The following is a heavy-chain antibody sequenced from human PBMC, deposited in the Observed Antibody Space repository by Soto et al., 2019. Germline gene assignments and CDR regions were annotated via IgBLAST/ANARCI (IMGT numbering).Heavy chain of an antibody. CDR1: GYTFTSYA. V-gene: IGHV1-3*01. CDR3: AGDASMTTVTSYYYYFMDV. J-gene: IGHJ6*03. D-gene: IGHD4-17*01. Sequence: ASVKVSCKASGYTFTSYAMHWVRQAPGQRLEWMGWINAGNGNTKYSQKFQGRVTITRDTSASTAYMELSSLRSEDTAVYYCAGDASMTTVTSYYYYFMDVWGKGTTVTVSS. CDR2: INAGNGNT.